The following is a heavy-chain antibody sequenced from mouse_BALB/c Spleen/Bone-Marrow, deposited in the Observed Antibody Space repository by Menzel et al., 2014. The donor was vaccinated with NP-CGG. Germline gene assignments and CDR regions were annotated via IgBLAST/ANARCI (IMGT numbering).Heavy chain of an antibody. CDR3: TRQPYYGYFDY. Sequence: EVQRVESGGGLVQPGGSMKLSCVASGFTFSNYWMNWVRQSPEKGLEWVAEIRLKSNNYATHYAESVKGRFTISRDDSNSSVYLQMNNLRAEDTGIYYCTRQPYYGYFDYWGQGTTLTVSS. CDR1: GFTFSNYW. V-gene: IGHV6-6*02. CDR2: IRLKSNNYAT. D-gene: IGHD1-1*01. J-gene: IGHJ2*01.